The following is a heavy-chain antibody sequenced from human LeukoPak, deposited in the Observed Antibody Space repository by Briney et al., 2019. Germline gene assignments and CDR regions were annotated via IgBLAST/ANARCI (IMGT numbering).Heavy chain of an antibody. V-gene: IGHV4-59*11. Sequence: KPSETLSLTCTVSGGSISSHYWSWIRQPPGKGLEWIGYIYYSGSTNYNPSLKSRVTISVYTSKNQFSLKLSSVTAADTAVYYCARGEVYCSSTSCYRLLGDHYFDYWGQGTLVTVSS. D-gene: IGHD2-2*01. J-gene: IGHJ4*02. CDR1: GGSISSHY. CDR3: ARGEVYCSSTSCYRLLGDHYFDY. CDR2: IYYSGST.